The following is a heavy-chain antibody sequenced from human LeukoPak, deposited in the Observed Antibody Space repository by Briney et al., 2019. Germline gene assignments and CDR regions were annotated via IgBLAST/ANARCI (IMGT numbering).Heavy chain of an antibody. CDR2: ITSDGNNK. D-gene: IGHD2/OR15-2a*01. CDR3: AKDKIFRYLDY. V-gene: IGHV3-30*18. J-gene: IGHJ4*02. Sequence: PGGSLRLSCAASGFTFSSYAMSWVRQAPGKGLEWVAMITSDGNNKYYADSVKDRFTISRDDSKNTLYLQMNSLRDEDTAVYYCAKDKIFRYLDYWGQGALVTVTS. CDR1: GFTFSSYA.